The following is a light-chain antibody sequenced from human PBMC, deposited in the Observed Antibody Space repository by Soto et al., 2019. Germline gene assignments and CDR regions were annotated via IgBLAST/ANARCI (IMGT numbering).Light chain of an antibody. CDR1: QSIDTH. CDR3: HQTYSPPDT. CDR2: EAS. J-gene: IGKJ1*01. V-gene: IGKV1-39*01. Sequence: DIRMTQSPSSLSASVGDRVTITCRASQSIDTHLNWYQQHPGKAPNALIYEASNLQSGVPSRFSGSGSGTDFTLTISGLQPDDSATYYCHQTYSPPDTFGQGTKVELK.